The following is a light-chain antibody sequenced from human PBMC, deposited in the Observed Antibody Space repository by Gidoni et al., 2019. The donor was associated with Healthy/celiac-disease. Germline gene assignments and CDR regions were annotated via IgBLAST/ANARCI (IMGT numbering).Light chain of an antibody. CDR1: QSVSSY. J-gene: IGKJ1*01. Sequence: EIGVTHSPATLSLSPGERATLSCRASQSVSSYLAWYHQKPGQAPRLLIYDASNRATGIPARFSGSGSGTHFTLTISNLEPEDFAVYYCQQRSNWPTSFGQGTKVEIK. CDR2: DAS. V-gene: IGKV3-11*01. CDR3: QQRSNWPTS.